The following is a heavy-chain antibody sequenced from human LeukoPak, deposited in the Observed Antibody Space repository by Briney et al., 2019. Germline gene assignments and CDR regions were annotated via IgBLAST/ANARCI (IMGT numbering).Heavy chain of an antibody. V-gene: IGHV3-30*02. CDR2: IRYDGSDK. D-gene: IGHD2-8*01. Sequence: GGSLRLSCAASGFTFRSYGMHWVRQAPGKGLEWVAFIRYDGSDKYYADSVKGRFTISRDNSKNTLYQQMNSLRAEDTAVYYCAPLDIVLMVYAKDWGQGTLVTVSS. CDR1: GFTFRSYG. J-gene: IGHJ4*02. CDR3: APLDIVLMVYAKD.